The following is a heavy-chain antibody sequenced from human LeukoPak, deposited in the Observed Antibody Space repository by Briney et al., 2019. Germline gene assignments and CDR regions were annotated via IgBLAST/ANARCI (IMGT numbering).Heavy chain of an antibody. CDR2: ISPESGGT. CDR1: GYRFTGYY. Sequence: ASVKVSFKASGYRFTGYYKHWVRQAPGQGLEWMGWISPESGGTNYPQKFQGRITMTSDTSISTAYMELSSLTSDDTAAYYCARSRSGYNYFPGAYWGQGTLVTVSS. J-gene: IGHJ4*02. CDR3: ARSRSGYNYFPGAY. D-gene: IGHD5-24*01. V-gene: IGHV1-2*02.